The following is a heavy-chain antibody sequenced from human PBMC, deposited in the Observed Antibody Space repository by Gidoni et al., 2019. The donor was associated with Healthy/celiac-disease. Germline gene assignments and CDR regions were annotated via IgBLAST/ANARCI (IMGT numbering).Heavy chain of an antibody. V-gene: IGHV1-69*01. J-gene: IGHJ5*02. CDR2: IIPICGTA. D-gene: IGHD6-13*01. CDR1: GGTFSSYA. CDR3: ARERVAAAGREAWFDP. Sequence: QVQLVQSGAEVKKPGSSVKVSCKASGGTFSSYAISWVRQAPGQGLEWMGGIIPICGTANYAQKFQGRVTITADESTSTAYMELSSLRSEDTAVYYCARERVAAAGREAWFDPWGQGTLVTVSS.